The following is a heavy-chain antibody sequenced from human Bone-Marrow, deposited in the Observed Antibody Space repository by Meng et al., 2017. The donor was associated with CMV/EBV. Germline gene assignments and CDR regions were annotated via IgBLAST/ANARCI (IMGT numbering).Heavy chain of an antibody. D-gene: IGHD3-22*01. V-gene: IGHV4-39*01. J-gene: IGHJ4*02. CDR3: ARGSPGEYYSDSNGYYYFDY. CDR1: GGSISSSSYY. CDR2: IYYSGST. Sequence: GSLRLSCTVSGGSISSSSYYWGWIRQPPGKGLEWIGSIYYSGSTYYNPSLKSRVTISVDTSKNQFSLKVRSVTAADTAVYYCARGSPGEYYSDSNGYYYFDYWGQGARVTVSS.